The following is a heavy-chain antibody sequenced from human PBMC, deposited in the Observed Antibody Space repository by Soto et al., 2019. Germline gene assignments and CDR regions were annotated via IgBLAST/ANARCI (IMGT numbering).Heavy chain of an antibody. J-gene: IGHJ4*02. Sequence: NPLETLSRTCAVYVGSFSGYYWSWIRQPPGKGLEWIGEINHSGSTNYNPSLKSRVTISVDTSKNQFSLKLSSVTAADTAVYYCARANCSGGSCYSYFDYWGRGTLVTVSS. CDR3: ARANCSGGSCYSYFDY. D-gene: IGHD2-15*01. CDR2: INHSGST. V-gene: IGHV4-34*01. CDR1: VGSFSGYY.